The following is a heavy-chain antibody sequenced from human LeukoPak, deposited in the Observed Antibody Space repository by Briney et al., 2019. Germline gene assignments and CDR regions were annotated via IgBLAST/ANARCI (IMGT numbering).Heavy chain of an antibody. Sequence: SGTLSLTCAVSGGSISSSNWWSWVRQPPGEGPEWIGEIYHSGSTNYNPSLKSRVTISLDTSEKQFALKLSSVTAADTAVYYCARLPPGMAAIRAFDYWGQGTLVTVSS. CDR1: GGSISSSNW. V-gene: IGHV4-4*02. D-gene: IGHD5-24*01. J-gene: IGHJ4*02. CDR3: ARLPPGMAAIRAFDY. CDR2: IYHSGST.